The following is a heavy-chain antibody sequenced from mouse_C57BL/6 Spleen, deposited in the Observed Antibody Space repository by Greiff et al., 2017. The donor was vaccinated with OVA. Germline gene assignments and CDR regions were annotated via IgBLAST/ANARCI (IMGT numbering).Heavy chain of an antibody. Sequence: EVQRVESGGGLVKPGGSLKLSCAASGFTFSSYAMSWVRQTPEKRLEWVATISDGGSYTYYPDNVKGRFTISRDNAKTNLYLQMRHLKSEDTAMYYCARGHYYGSSCGYFDVWGTGTTVTVSS. J-gene: IGHJ1*03. V-gene: IGHV5-4*01. CDR3: ARGHYYGSSCGYFDV. CDR2: ISDGGSYT. CDR1: GFTFSSYA. D-gene: IGHD1-1*01.